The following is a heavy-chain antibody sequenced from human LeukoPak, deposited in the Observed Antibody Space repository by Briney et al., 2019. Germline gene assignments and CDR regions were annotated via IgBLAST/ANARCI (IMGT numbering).Heavy chain of an antibody. J-gene: IGHJ3*02. CDR3: ARGASGPTGGGGVFDI. Sequence: ASVKVSCKASGYTFTGYYMHWVRQAPGQGLEWMGWINPNSGGTNYAQKFQGRVTMTRDTSISTAYMELSRLRSDDTAVYYCARGASGPTGGGGVFDIGGQGTMVTVSS. CDR1: GYTFTGYY. D-gene: IGHD1-14*01. CDR2: INPNSGGT. V-gene: IGHV1-2*02.